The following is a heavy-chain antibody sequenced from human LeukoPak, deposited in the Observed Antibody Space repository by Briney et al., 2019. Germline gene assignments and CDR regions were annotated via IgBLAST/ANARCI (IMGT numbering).Heavy chain of an antibody. D-gene: IGHD4-23*01. CDR2: INGDGSST. CDR1: GFSFGSYW. Sequence: GGSLRLSCTASGFSFGSYWMHWVRQAPGKGLVWVSRINGDGSSTSYADSEKGRFTISRHNSKNTLYLQMNSLRVEDTAVYYCARGRPHGNDYWGQGTLVTVSS. V-gene: IGHV3-74*01. CDR3: ARGRPHGNDY. J-gene: IGHJ4*02.